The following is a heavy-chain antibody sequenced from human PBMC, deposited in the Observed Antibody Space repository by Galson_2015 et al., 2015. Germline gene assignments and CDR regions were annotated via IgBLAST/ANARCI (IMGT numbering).Heavy chain of an antibody. CDR1: GFTFSSYA. CDR3: AKRAYCSGGSCYSDVVY. J-gene: IGHJ4*02. V-gene: IGHV3-23*01. Sequence: SLRLSCAASGFTFSSYAMSWVRQAPGKGLEWVSAISGSGGSTYYADSVKGRFTISRDNSKNTLYLQMNCLRAEDTAVYYCAKRAYCSGGSCYSDVVYWGQGTLVTVSS. D-gene: IGHD2-15*01. CDR2: ISGSGGST.